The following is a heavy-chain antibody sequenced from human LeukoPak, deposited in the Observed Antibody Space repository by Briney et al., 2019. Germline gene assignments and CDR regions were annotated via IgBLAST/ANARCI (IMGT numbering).Heavy chain of an antibody. CDR2: IKQDGSDK. Sequence: GRSLRLSCVASGFTFSSYWMSWVRQAPGKGLEWVANIKQDGSDKYYVDSVKGRFTISRDNAKNSLYLEMNGLRVEDTAVYYCARYYYDNSGYYYAFDYWGQGTLVTVSS. D-gene: IGHD3-22*01. CDR3: ARYYYDNSGYYYAFDY. V-gene: IGHV3-7*03. J-gene: IGHJ4*02. CDR1: GFTFSSYW.